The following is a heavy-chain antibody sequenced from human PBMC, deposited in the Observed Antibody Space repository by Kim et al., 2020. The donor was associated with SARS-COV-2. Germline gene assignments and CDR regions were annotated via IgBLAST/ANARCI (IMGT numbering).Heavy chain of an antibody. CDR3: AKDYESGRWLQYYYYYGMDV. J-gene: IGHJ6*02. D-gene: IGHD5-12*01. CDR1: GFTFSSYA. Sequence: GGSLRLSCAASGFTFSSYAMSWVRQAPGKGLEWVSAISGSGGSTYYADSVKGRFTISRDNSKNTLYLQMNSLRAEDTAVYYCAKDYESGRWLQYYYYYGMDVWGQGATVTVSS. CDR2: ISGSGGST. V-gene: IGHV3-23*01.